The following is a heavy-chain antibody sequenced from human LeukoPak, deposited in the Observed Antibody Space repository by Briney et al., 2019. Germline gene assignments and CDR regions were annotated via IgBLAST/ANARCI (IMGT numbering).Heavy chain of an antibody. J-gene: IGHJ5*02. CDR2: IFNGGST. V-gene: IGHV3-53*01. CDR1: GFAVSSNH. D-gene: IGHD5-18*01. CDR3: AREGGYSYGSRWFDP. Sequence: GGSLRLSCAASGFAVSSNHMNWVRQAPGKGLEWVSVIFNGGSTYYADSVKGRFTISRDNAKNSLYLQMNSLRAEDMALYHCAREGGYSYGSRWFDPWGQGTLVTVSS.